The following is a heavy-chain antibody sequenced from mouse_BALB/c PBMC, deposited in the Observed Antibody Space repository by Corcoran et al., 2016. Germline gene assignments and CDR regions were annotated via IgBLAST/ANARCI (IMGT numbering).Heavy chain of an antibody. CDR2: INPYNGAT. CDR3: ASVGNSYAMDY. V-gene: IGHV1-26*01. CDR1: GYSFTGYY. J-gene: IGHJ4*01. Sequence: EVQLQQSGPELVKPGASAKISCKASGYSFTGYYMHWVKQSHVKSLEWIGRINPYNGATSYNQNFKDKASLTVDKSSSTAYMELHSLTSEDSAVYYCASVGNSYAMDYWGQGTSVTVSS. D-gene: IGHD2-1*01.